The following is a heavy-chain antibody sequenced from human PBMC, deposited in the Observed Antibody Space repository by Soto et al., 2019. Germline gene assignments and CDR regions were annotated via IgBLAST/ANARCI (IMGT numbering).Heavy chain of an antibody. CDR3: ARALNGYNYRYFDY. CDR1: GGSISSYY. Sequence: SETLSLTCTVSGGSISSYYWSWIRQPPGKGLEWIGYIYYGGSTNYNPSLKSRVTISVDTSKNQFSLKLSSVTAADTAVYYCARALNGYNYRYFDYWGQGTLVTVSS. V-gene: IGHV4-59*01. CDR2: IYYGGST. J-gene: IGHJ4*02. D-gene: IGHD5-12*01.